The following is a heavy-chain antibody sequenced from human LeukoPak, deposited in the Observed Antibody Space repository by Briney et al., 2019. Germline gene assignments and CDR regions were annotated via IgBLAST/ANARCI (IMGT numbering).Heavy chain of an antibody. V-gene: IGHV1-69*04. J-gene: IGHJ4*02. D-gene: IGHD3-22*01. CDR3: ASALYYYDSSGYSLGY. CDR2: IIPILGIA. Sequence: SVKVSCKASGGTFSSYAISWVRQAPGQGLEWMGRIIPILGIANYAQKFQGRVTITADKSTSTAYMELSSLRSEDTAVYYCASALYYYDSSGYSLGYWGQGALVTVSS. CDR1: GGTFSSYA.